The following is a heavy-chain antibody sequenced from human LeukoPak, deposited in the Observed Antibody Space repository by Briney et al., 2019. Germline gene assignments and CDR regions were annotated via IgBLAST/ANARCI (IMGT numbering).Heavy chain of an antibody. CDR2: INPNSGGT. J-gene: IGHJ4*02. CDR1: GYTFTSYA. V-gene: IGHV1-2*02. CDR3: ARGSSGYDSSGYYFNY. Sequence: ASVKVSCKASGYTFTSYAISWVRQAPGQGLEWMGWINPNSGGTNYAQKFQGRVTMTRDTSISTAYMELSRLRSDDTAVYYCARGSSGYDSSGYYFNYWGQGTLVTVSS. D-gene: IGHD3-22*01.